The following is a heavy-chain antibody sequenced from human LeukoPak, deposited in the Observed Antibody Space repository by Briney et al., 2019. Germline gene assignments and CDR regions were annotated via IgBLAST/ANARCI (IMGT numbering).Heavy chain of an antibody. CDR1: GFTFSTCE. Sequence: PGGSLRLSCAASGFTFSTCEMTWVRQAPGQGLEWVSYMSGSGTTILYADSVRGRFTISRDDAKNSLYLQMNSLRAEDTAVYYCASERVTHPQGFDHWGQGTLVTVSS. CDR2: MSGSGTTI. D-gene: IGHD4-11*01. V-gene: IGHV3-48*03. CDR3: ASERVTHPQGFDH. J-gene: IGHJ4*02.